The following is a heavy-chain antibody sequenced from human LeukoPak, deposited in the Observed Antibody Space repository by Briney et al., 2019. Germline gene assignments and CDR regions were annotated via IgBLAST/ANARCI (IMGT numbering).Heavy chain of an antibody. Sequence: AGGSLRLSCAASGFTFSSYWMSWVRQAPGKGLEWVANIKQDGSEKYYVDSVKGRFTISRDNAKNSLYLQMNSLRAEDAAVYYCAREPAAAGTFYYYMDVWGKGTTVTVSS. D-gene: IGHD6-13*01. CDR2: IKQDGSEK. CDR3: AREPAAAGTFYYYMDV. J-gene: IGHJ6*03. CDR1: GFTFSSYW. V-gene: IGHV3-7*01.